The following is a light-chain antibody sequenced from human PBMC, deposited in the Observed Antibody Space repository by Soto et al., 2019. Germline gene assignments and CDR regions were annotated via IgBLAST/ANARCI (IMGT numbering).Light chain of an antibody. J-gene: IGLJ1*01. Sequence: QAVMTQPPSVSAAPGQTVTISCSGSSSNIGGNSVSWHQQLPGTAPKLLIYDDNKRPSGIPDRFSGSKSGTSATLGITGFQTGDEADYYCGSWDSSLSAYVFGTGTKLTVL. V-gene: IGLV1-51*01. CDR1: SSNIGGNS. CDR3: GSWDSSLSAYV. CDR2: DDN.